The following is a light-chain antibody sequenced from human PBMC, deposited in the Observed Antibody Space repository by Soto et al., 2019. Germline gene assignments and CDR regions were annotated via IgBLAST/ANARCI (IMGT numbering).Light chain of an antibody. CDR1: SSDVGGYKF. Sequence: QSVLTQPASVSGSPGQSITISCTGTSSDVGGYKFVSWYQQHPGKAPKLMIHEVSNRPSGVSSRFSGSKSGNTASLTISGLQAEDEADYYCTSYTSSNHYLFGTGTKVTV. J-gene: IGLJ1*01. CDR3: TSYTSSNHYL. V-gene: IGLV2-14*01. CDR2: EVS.